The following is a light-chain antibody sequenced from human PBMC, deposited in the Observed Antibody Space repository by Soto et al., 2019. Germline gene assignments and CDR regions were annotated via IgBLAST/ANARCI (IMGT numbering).Light chain of an antibody. CDR1: GGDLRDSNY. V-gene: IGLV2-8*01. J-gene: IGLJ1*01. CDR2: DVT. CDR3: LTGNNYRV. Sequence: HSVLTQPPSASGSPGQSVTVSCTGIGGDLRDSNYVSWYQQHPGKAPKLIISDVTKRPSGVPDRFSGSKSGNTASLTVSGLQAEDEADYFCLTGNNYRVFGTGTKLTVL.